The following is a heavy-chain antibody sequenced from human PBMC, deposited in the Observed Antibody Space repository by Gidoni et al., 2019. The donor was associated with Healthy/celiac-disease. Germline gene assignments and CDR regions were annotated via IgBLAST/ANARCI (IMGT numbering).Heavy chain of an antibody. Sequence: EVQLVESGGGLVQPGRSLRLSCAASGFTFDDYAMHWVRQGPGKGLEWVSGISWNSGSIGYADSVKGRFTISRDNAKNSLYLQMNSLRAEDTALYYCATMTTVTTNWYFDLWGRGTLVTVSS. J-gene: IGHJ2*01. V-gene: IGHV3-9*01. D-gene: IGHD4-4*01. CDR2: ISWNSGSI. CDR3: ATMTTVTTNWYFDL. CDR1: GFTFDDYA.